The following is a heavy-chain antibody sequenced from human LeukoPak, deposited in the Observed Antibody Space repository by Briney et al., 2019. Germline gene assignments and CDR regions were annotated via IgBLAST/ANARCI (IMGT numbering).Heavy chain of an antibody. CDR2: ISSTGET. J-gene: IGHJ4*02. D-gene: IGHD3-16*01. CDR3: VRGGEIGLDY. V-gene: IGHV3-13*01. CDR1: GYRFSTSD. Sequence: GGSLRLSCAASGYRFSTSDMHWVRHASGRGLEWVSSISSTGETYYPPSVKGRFTISRENAKNSLYLQMNSLRGGDTAIYHCVRGGEIGLDYWGQGALITVSS.